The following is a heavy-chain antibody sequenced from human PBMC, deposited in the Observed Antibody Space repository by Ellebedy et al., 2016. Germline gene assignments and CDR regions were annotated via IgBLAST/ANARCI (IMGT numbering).Heavy chain of an antibody. V-gene: IGHV1-8*01. Sequence: ASVKVSCKASGYTFTSYDINWVRQATGQGLEWMGWMNPNSGNTGYAQNFQGRVTMTRDTSISTAYMELTSLRSEDTAVYYCARVGTGTTALDYWGQGTLVTVSS. CDR3: ARVGTGTTALDY. CDR2: MNPNSGNT. D-gene: IGHD1-1*01. J-gene: IGHJ4*02. CDR1: GYTFTSYD.